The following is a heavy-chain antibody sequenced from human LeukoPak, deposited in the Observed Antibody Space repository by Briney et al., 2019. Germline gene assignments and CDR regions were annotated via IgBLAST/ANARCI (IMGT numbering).Heavy chain of an antibody. Sequence: PGGSLRLSCAASGFTFSSYEMNWVRQAPGKGLEWVSYISSSGSTIYYADSVKGRFTISRDNAKNSLYLQMNSLRAEDTAVYYCAKGSGWYYYYYYMDVWGKGTTVTISS. D-gene: IGHD6-19*01. J-gene: IGHJ6*03. V-gene: IGHV3-48*03. CDR2: ISSSGSTI. CDR3: AKGSGWYYYYYYMDV. CDR1: GFTFSSYE.